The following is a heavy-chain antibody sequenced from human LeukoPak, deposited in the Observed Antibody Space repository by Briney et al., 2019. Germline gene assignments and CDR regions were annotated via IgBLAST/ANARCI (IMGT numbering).Heavy chain of an antibody. Sequence: ASVKVSCKASGYTFTSYDINWVRQATGQGLEWMGWMNPNSGNTGYAQKFQGRVTMTRNTSISTAYMELSSLRSEDTAVYYCARDRGDGTQSPFYSWGQGTVVTVAS. CDR2: MNPNSGNT. V-gene: IGHV1-8*01. J-gene: IGHJ4*02. CDR3: ARDRGDGTQSPFYS. D-gene: IGHD5-24*01. CDR1: GYTFTSYD.